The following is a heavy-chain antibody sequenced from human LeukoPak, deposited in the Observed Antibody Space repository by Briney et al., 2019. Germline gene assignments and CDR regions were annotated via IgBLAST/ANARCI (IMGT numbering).Heavy chain of an antibody. CDR2: IIPIFGTA. J-gene: IGHJ6*02. D-gene: IGHD6-13*01. CDR1: GATFSTYA. Sequence: GASVKVSCKASGATFSTYAISWVRQAPGQGLEWMGGIIPIFGTANYAQKFQGRVTITADESTSTAYMELSSLRSEDTAVYYCARDPAAGYYGMDVWGQGTTVTVSS. CDR3: ARDPAAGYYGMDV. V-gene: IGHV1-69*13.